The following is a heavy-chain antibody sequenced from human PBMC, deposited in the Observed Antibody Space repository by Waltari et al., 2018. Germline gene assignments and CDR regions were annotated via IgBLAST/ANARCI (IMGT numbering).Heavy chain of an antibody. D-gene: IGHD1-1*01. CDR1: GFTFDDSA. J-gene: IGHJ4*02. V-gene: IGHV3-9*01. Sequence: EVQLVESGGGLVQPGRSLRLSCAASGFTFDDSAMHWVRQAPGTGLEWVSGISWNSGSIGYADSVKGRFTISRDNAKNSLYLQMNSLRAEDTALYYCAKERGTGYYFDYWGQGTLVTVSS. CDR2: ISWNSGSI. CDR3: AKERGTGYYFDY.